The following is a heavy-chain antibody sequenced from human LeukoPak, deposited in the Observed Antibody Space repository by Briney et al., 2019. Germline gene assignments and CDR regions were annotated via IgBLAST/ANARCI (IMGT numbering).Heavy chain of an antibody. CDR1: GDPINSIDW. CDR3: VGNGYYALDY. CDR2: IYHSGGT. V-gene: IGHV4-4*02. D-gene: IGHD2/OR15-2a*01. Sequence: KTSETLSLTCAVSGDPINSIDWWSWVRQSPARGLEWIVEIYHSGGTNYNPSLKSRVTISVDKSKNHLSLKLTSVTAADTAVYFCVGNGYYALDYWGQGALVTVAS. J-gene: IGHJ4*02.